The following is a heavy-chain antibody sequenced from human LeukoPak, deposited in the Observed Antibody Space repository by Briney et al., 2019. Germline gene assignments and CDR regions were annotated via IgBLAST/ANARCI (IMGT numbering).Heavy chain of an antibody. CDR1: GYTLTELS. CDR2: FDPEDGET. V-gene: IGHV1-24*01. J-gene: IGHJ4*02. D-gene: IGHD1-26*01. Sequence: ASVKVSCKVSGYTLTELSMHWVRQAPGKGLEWMGGFDPEDGETTYAQKFQGRVTMTEDTSTDTAYMELSSLRSEDTAVYYCATAHAWERVLYFDYWGQGTLVTVSS. CDR3: ATAHAWERVLYFDY.